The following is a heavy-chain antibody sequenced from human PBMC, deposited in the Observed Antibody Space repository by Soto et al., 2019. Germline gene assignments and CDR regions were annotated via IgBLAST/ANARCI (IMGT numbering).Heavy chain of an antibody. CDR2: INAGNGNT. J-gene: IGHJ3*02. CDR1: GYTFTSYA. CDR3: ARDRGLKGTGTTFWDAFDI. V-gene: IGHV1-3*01. Sequence: QVQLVQSGAEVKKPGASVKVSCKASGYTFTSYAMHWVRQAPGQRLEWMGWINAGNGNTKYSQKFQGRVTITRDTSASTAYMELSSLRSEDTAVYYCARDRGLKGTGTTFWDAFDIWGQGTMVTVSS. D-gene: IGHD1-1*01.